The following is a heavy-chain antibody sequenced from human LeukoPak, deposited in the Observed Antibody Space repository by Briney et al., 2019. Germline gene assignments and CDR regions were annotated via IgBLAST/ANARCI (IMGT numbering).Heavy chain of an antibody. Sequence: ASVKVSCKASGYTFTSYGISWVRQAPGQGLEWMGWISAYNGNTNYAQKLQGRVTMTTDTSTSTAYMELWSLRSDDTAVYYCARVYCSSTSCSWFDPWGQGTLVTVSS. V-gene: IGHV1-18*01. CDR3: ARVYCSSTSCSWFDP. CDR2: ISAYNGNT. CDR1: GYTFTSYG. D-gene: IGHD2-2*01. J-gene: IGHJ5*02.